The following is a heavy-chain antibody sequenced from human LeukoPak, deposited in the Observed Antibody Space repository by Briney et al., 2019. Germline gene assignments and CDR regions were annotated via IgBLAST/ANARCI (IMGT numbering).Heavy chain of an antibody. CDR2: IRSKADSYAT. J-gene: IGHJ4*02. CDR3: TREYSSGWPFDY. D-gene: IGHD6-19*01. CDR1: GFTFSDSA. Sequence: GGSLRLSCAASGFTFSDSAIHWVRQASGKGLEWVGRIRSKADSYATTYGASVKGRFTIPRDDSQNTAYLHMNSLKTEDTAVHYCTREYSSGWPFDYWCQGTQVTVSS. V-gene: IGHV3-73*01.